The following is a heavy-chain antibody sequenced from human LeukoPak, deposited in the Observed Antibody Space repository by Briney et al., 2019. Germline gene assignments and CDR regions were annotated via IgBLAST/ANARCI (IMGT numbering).Heavy chain of an antibody. V-gene: IGHV3-30*02. CDR1: GFTFSSYG. J-gene: IGHJ4*02. Sequence: GGSLRLSCAASGFTFSSYGMHWVRQAPGKGLEWVAFIRYDGSNKYYADSVKGRFTISRDNSKNTLYLQMNSLRAEDTAVYYCAKLYTTGTPNGDYWGQGTLVTVSS. D-gene: IGHD1-1*01. CDR3: AKLYTTGTPNGDY. CDR2: IRYDGSNK.